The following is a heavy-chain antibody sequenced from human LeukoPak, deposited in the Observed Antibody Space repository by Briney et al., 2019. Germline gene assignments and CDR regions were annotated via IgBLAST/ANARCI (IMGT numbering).Heavy chain of an antibody. CDR3: ARDPVRYFDFYYYYMDV. Sequence: ASVKVSCKASGYTFTGYYMHWVRQAPGQGLEWMGWINPNSGGTNYAQKFQGRVTMTRDTSISTAYMELSRLRSDDTAVYYCARDPVRYFDFYYYYMDVWGKGTTVTVSS. D-gene: IGHD3-9*01. CDR2: INPNSGGT. CDR1: GYTFTGYY. J-gene: IGHJ6*03. V-gene: IGHV1-2*02.